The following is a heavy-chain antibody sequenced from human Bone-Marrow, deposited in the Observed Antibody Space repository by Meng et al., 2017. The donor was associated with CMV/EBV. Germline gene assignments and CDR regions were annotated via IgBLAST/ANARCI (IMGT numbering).Heavy chain of an antibody. CDR1: GFTFSDYY. D-gene: IGHD2-2*01. V-gene: IGHV3-7*03. CDR2: IKQDGSEK. CDR3: ARGLPIVVVPAAIPGGDDAFDI. Sequence: GGSLRLSCAASGFTFSDYYMSWVRQAPGKGLEWVANIKQDGSEKYYVDSVKGRFTISRDNAKNSLYLQMNSLRAEDTAVYYCARGLPIVVVPAAIPGGDDAFDIWGQGTMVTVSS. J-gene: IGHJ3*02.